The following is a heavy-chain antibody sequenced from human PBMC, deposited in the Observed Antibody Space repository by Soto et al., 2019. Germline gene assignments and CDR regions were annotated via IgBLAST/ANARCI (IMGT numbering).Heavy chain of an antibody. CDR2: IIPIFGTA. Sequence: ASVNVSCKASGGTFSSYAISWVRQAPGQGLEWMGEIIPIFGTANYAQKFQGRVTITADKSTSTAYMELSSLRSEDTAVYYCAREGYSYESIYCYFDLWGRGTLVTVSS. J-gene: IGHJ2*01. V-gene: IGHV1-69*06. CDR1: GGTFSSYA. CDR3: AREGYSYESIYCYFDL. D-gene: IGHD5-18*01.